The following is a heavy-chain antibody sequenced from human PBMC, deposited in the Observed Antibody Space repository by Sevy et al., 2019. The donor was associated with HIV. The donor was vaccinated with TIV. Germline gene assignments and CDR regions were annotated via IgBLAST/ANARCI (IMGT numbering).Heavy chain of an antibody. D-gene: IGHD2-21*01. CDR2: IFFSGST. CDR1: GVSISAGSYD. J-gene: IGHJ4*02. Sequence: SETLSLTCTVSGVSISAGSYDWGWIRQPPGKGLEWISTIFFSGSTYYNPSLKSLVTISVDTSKSRFSLKLNSVTAADTAVYYCARQGGLVDRAFDYWGQGTLVTVSS. V-gene: IGHV4-39*01. CDR3: ARQGGLVDRAFDY.